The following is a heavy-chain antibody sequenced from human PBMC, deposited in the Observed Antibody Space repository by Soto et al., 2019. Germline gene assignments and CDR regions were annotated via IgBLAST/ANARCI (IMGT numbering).Heavy chain of an antibody. CDR1: GFTFSTYS. D-gene: IGHD6-13*01. V-gene: IGHV3-48*02. J-gene: IGHJ5*02. Sequence: EVQLVESGGGLVQPGGSLRLSCAASGFTFSTYSMNWVRQAPGKGLEWVSYISYSGTTIYYADSVKGRFTISRDNAKNSLYLQMNSLRDEDTSIYYCARDNGIAGSFDPWGQGTLVTVSS. CDR2: ISYSGTTI. CDR3: ARDNGIAGSFDP.